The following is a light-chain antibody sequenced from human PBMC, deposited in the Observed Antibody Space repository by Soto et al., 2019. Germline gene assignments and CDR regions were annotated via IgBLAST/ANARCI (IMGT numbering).Light chain of an antibody. CDR2: DVS. CDR3: CSYAGSDTLV. CDR1: SSDVGGYNY. J-gene: IGLJ3*02. V-gene: IGLV2-11*01. Sequence: QSALTQPRSVSGSPGQSVTISCTGTSSDVGGYNYVSWYQQHPGKAPKLMIYDVSKRPSGVPDRFSGSKSGNTASLTISGLQAEDEYDYYCCSYAGSDTLVFGGGTKLTVL.